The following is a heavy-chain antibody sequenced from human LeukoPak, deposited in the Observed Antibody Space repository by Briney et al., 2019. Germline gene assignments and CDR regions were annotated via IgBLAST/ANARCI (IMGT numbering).Heavy chain of an antibody. CDR1: GGSISSSSYY. CDR3: ARDVYYYGSGSYYYYGMDV. V-gene: IGHV4-39*07. J-gene: IGHJ6*02. D-gene: IGHD3-10*01. CDR2: IYYSGST. Sequence: SETLSLTCTVSGGSISSSSYYWGWIRQPPGKGLEWIRSIYYSGSTYYNPSLKSRVTISVDTSKNQFSLKLSSVTAADTAVYYCARDVYYYGSGSYYYYGMDVWGQGTTVTVSS.